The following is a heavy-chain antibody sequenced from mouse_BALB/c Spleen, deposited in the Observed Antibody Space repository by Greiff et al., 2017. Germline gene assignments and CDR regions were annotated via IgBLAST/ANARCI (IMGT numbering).Heavy chain of an antibody. D-gene: IGHD2-2*01. CDR3: ARGLGYRYFDY. CDR2: INPYNGAT. V-gene: IGHV1-31*01. Sequence: EVQLQQSGPELVKPGASVKISCKASGYSFTGYYMHWVKQSHVKSLEWIGRINPYNGATSYNQNFKDKASLTVDKSSSTAYMELHSLTSEDSAVYYCARGLGYRYFDYWGQGTTLTVSS. CDR1: GYSFTGYY. J-gene: IGHJ2*01.